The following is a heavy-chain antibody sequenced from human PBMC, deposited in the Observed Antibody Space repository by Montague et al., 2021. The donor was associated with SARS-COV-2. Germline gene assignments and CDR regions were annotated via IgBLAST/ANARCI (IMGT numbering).Heavy chain of an antibody. Sequence: SETLSLTCAVYGGSFSGYYWSWIRQPPGKGLEWIGEINHSGTTNYNPYPNSRVTIAVDTSKNQFHLKLSSVTAADTAVYYCAGGRTVTTFYYYYYGMDVWGQGTTVTVSS. D-gene: IGHD4-17*01. V-gene: IGHV4-34*01. J-gene: IGHJ6*02. CDR3: AGGRTVTTFYYYYYGMDV. CDR2: INHSGTT. CDR1: GGSFSGYY.